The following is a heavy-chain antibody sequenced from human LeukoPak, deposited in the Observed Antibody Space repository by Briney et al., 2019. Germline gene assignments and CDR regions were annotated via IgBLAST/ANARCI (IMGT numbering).Heavy chain of an antibody. Sequence: GESLKISCEGFGYTFTNYWIGWVRQMPGKGLEWMGVIYPADSRTRYSPSFQGQVTISADKFINTAYLQWSSLKASDTAIYYCACRDFSSTWSGPWGQGTLVTVSS. J-gene: IGHJ5*02. D-gene: IGHD6-13*01. CDR1: GYTFTNYW. CDR3: ACRDFSSTWSGP. V-gene: IGHV5-51*01. CDR2: IYPADSRT.